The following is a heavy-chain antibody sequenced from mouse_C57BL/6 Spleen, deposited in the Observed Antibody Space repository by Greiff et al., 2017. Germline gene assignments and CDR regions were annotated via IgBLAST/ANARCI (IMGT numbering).Heavy chain of an antibody. V-gene: IGHV1-4*01. D-gene: IGHD1-1*01. J-gene: IGHJ4*01. CDR2: INPSSGYT. CDR3: ASDYGSSYGAMDY. Sequence: QVTLKESGAELARPGASVKMSWKASGYTFTSYTMHWVKQRPGQGLEWIGYINPSSGYTKYNQKFKDKATLTADKSSSTAYMQLSSLTSEDSAVYYCASDYGSSYGAMDYWGQGTSVTVSS. CDR1: GYTFTSYT.